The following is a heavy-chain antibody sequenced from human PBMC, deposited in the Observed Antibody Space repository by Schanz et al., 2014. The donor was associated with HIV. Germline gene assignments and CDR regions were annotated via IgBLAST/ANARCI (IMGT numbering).Heavy chain of an antibody. D-gene: IGHD6-13*01. Sequence: QVQLVESGGGVVQPGRSLRLSCAASGFTFSSYGMYWVRQAPGKGMEWVAVIWHDGTNIDYADSVKGRFTVSRDNSKNMLYLQMNSLRAEDTAVYYCAREYYSRNWNWFDPWGQGTLVTVSS. CDR2: IWHDGTNI. CDR1: GFTFSSYG. J-gene: IGHJ5*02. V-gene: IGHV3-33*01. CDR3: AREYYSRNWNWFDP.